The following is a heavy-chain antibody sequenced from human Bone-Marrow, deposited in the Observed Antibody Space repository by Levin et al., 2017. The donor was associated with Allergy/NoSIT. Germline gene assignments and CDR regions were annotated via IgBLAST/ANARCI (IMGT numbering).Heavy chain of an antibody. CDR1: GFTFSNYA. CDR3: ARDQASGDYGSGGTVYFYYYMDV. CDR2: ISGNGDRT. Sequence: LSLPCAASGFTFSNYAMSWARQAPGKGLEWVSAISGNGDRTYYADSVKGRFTISRDNSKNTLYLQMHSLRSEDTAVYYCARDQASGDYGSGGTVYFYYYMDVWGKGTTVTVSS. V-gene: IGHV3-23*01. D-gene: IGHD4-17*01. J-gene: IGHJ6*03.